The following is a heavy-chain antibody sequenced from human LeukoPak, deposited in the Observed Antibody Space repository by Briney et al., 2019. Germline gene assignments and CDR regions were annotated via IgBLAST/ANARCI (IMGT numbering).Heavy chain of an antibody. CDR2: IYSGGST. CDR3: ARTNSPNGWYSSGHFDY. D-gene: IGHD6-19*01. J-gene: IGHJ4*02. V-gene: IGHV3-66*01. Sequence: PGGSLRLSCAASGFTVSSNYMSWVRQAPGKGLEWVSVIYSGGSTFYADSVKDRFTISRDNSKNTLYLQMNSLRAEDTAVYYCARTNSPNGWYSSGHFDYWGQGTLVTVTS. CDR1: GFTVSSNY.